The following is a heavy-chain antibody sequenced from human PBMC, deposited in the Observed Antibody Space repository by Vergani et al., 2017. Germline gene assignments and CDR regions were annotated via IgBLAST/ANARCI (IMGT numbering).Heavy chain of an antibody. Sequence: QVQLVQSGAEVKKPGSSVKVSCKASGGTFSSYAISWVRQAPGQGLEWMGGIIPIFGTANYAQKFQGRVTITADKSTSTAYMELSSLRSEATAVYYCARVRRSSIAALLIGWFDPWGQGTLVTVSS. D-gene: IGHD6-6*01. CDR2: IIPIFGTA. J-gene: IGHJ5*02. CDR1: GGTFSSYA. CDR3: ARVRRSSIAALLIGWFDP. V-gene: IGHV1-69*06.